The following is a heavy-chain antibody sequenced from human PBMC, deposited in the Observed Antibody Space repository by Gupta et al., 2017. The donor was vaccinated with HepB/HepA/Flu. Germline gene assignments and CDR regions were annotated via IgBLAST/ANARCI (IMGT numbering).Heavy chain of an antibody. CDR2: MSSTGNFI. D-gene: IGHD6-19*01. J-gene: IGHJ4*02. V-gene: IGHV3-21*01. Sequence: EVQLVESGGGLVKTGGSLRLSCAASGFTLSTYSMNWVRQPPGKGLEWVSYMSSTGNFIYYADSVKGRFTISRDTAKNSLFLQMNSLRVDDTAVYYCAKVGSGWSFEYWSQGTLVTVSS. CDR1: GFTLSTYS. CDR3: AKVGSGWSFEY.